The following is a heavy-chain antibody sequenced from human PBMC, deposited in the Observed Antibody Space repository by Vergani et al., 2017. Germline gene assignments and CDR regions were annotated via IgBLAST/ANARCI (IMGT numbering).Heavy chain of an antibody. D-gene: IGHD3-3*01. CDR2: IDYSWST. V-gene: IGHV4-59*01. Sequence: QVQLQESGPGLVKPSETLSLTCTVSGGSISSYYWSWIRQPPGKGLAWFGYIDYSWSTNYNPSLKSRVTISVDTSKNQFSLKLSSVTAADTAVYYCARGLRNYDVWSGYYTDYYYMDVWGKGTTVTVSS. J-gene: IGHJ6*03. CDR3: ARGLRNYDVWSGYYTDYYYMDV. CDR1: GGSISSYY.